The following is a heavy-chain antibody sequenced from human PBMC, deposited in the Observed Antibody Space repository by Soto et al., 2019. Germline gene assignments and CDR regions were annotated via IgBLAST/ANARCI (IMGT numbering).Heavy chain of an antibody. J-gene: IGHJ6*02. CDR3: AEELCLGKVSVV. CDR1: GDTFKNCV. Sequence: QVQVVQSGVEVRRPGSSVKVSCKASGDTFKNCVISWVRQAPGQGLEWMGGIIPLFGTTDFAQRFQGRLTITKDESTKTAYMELSRLIYEDTATYNCAEELCLGKVSVVWGQGTTVIVSS. D-gene: IGHD1-7*01. V-gene: IGHV1-69*01. CDR2: IIPLFGTT.